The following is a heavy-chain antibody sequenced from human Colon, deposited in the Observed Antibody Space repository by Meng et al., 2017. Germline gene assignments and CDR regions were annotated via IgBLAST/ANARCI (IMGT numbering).Heavy chain of an antibody. CDR3: AKYDRPPYCFEY. CDR2: IYYTGST. V-gene: IGHV4-59*01. J-gene: IGHJ4*02. CDR1: GGSTSGNY. Sequence: QVQLQGSGPGLVKPPETLSLSCTVSGGSTSGNYWSWIRQSPGQGLEWIAYIYYTGSTNYNPSFKSRATISVDTSKNQFSLNLASVTAADTAVYYCAKYDRPPYCFEYWGQGTLVTVSS. D-gene: IGHD2-15*01.